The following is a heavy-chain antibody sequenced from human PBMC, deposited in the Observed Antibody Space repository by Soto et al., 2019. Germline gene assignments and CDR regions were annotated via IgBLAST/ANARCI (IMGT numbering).Heavy chain of an antibody. D-gene: IGHD4-17*01. Sequence: QVQLVQSGAEVKKPGSSVKVSCKASGGTFSSYAISWVRQAPGQGLEWMGGIIPIFGTANYAQKFQGRVTVTADESTRKAYMELSGRRSEDTAVYYCAGGDVGGDYVPAGGDYWGQGTLVTVSS. CDR2: IIPIFGTA. CDR1: GGTFSSYA. J-gene: IGHJ4*02. V-gene: IGHV1-69*12. CDR3: AGGDVGGDYVPAGGDY.